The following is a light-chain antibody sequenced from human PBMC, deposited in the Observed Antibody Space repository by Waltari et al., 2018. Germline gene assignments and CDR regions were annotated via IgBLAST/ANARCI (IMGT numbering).Light chain of an antibody. J-gene: IGKJ3*01. V-gene: IGKV4-1*01. CDR3: QQYYDTPLT. CDR2: WAS. Sequence: DIVMTQSPESLTVSLGERATINCKSSQSVLYSSNNKNYVAWYQQKPGQPPKLLIYWASTRESGVPDRFSGSGSGTDFTLTISSLQAEDVAVYYCQQYYDTPLTFGPGTKVNV. CDR1: QSVLYSSNNKNY.